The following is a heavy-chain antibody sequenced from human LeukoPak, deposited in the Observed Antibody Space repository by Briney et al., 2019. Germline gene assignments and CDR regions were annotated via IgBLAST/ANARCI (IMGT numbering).Heavy chain of an antibody. CDR3: TPGSSGYYY. CDR1: GFTFSSSA. Sequence: PGGSLRLSCAASGFTFSSSAMSWVRQASGKGLEWVGRIRSKANSYATAYAASVKGRFTISRDDSKNTAYLQMNSLKTEDTAVYYCTPGSSGYYYWGQGTLVTVSS. V-gene: IGHV3-73*01. CDR2: IRSKANSYAT. D-gene: IGHD3-22*01. J-gene: IGHJ4*02.